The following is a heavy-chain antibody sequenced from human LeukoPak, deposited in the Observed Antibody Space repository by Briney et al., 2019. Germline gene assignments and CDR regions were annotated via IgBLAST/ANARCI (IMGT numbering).Heavy chain of an antibody. J-gene: IGHJ3*02. CDR1: GFTFSSYS. CDR3: ARDGFRDAFDI. D-gene: IGHD3-10*01. CDR2: ISSSSSTI. V-gene: IGHV3-48*04. Sequence: GGSLRLPCAASGFTFSSYSMNWVRQAPGKGLEWVSYISSSSSTIYYADSVKGRFTISRNNAKNSLYLQMNSLRAEDTAVYYCARDGFRDAFDIWGQGTMVTVSS.